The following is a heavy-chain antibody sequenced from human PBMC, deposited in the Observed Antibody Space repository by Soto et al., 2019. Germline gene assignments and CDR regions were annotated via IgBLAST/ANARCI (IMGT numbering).Heavy chain of an antibody. V-gene: IGHV3-49*04. CDR2: IRSKAYGGTT. CDR1: GFTFGDYA. D-gene: IGHD1-26*01. CDR3: TGAPLSGSYVYCYGMGV. J-gene: IGHJ6*02. Sequence: PGGSLRLSCTASGFTFGDYAMSWVRQAPGKGLAWVGYIRSKAYGGTTEYAASVKGRFPISRDDSKSIAYLQMNSMKTEDTAVYYCTGAPLSGSYVYCYGMGVWGQGTTVTVSS.